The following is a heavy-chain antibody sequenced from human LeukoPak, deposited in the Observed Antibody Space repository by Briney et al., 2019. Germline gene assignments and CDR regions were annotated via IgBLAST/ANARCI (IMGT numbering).Heavy chain of an antibody. CDR1: GGSFSGYY. CDR3: AREDWGRAVDY. D-gene: IGHD3-16*01. J-gene: IGHJ4*02. Sequence: SETLSLTCAVYGGSFSGYYWSWIRQPPGKGLEWIGEINHSGSTNYNPSLKSRVTISVDTSKNQFSLKLSSVTAADTAVYYCAREDWGRAVDYWGQGTLVTVSS. CDR2: INHSGST. V-gene: IGHV4-34*09.